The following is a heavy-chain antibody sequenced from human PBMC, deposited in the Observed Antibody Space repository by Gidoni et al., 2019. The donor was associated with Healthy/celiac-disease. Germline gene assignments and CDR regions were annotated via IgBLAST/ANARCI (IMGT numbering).Heavy chain of an antibody. D-gene: IGHD1-7*01. Sequence: QVQLQESGPGLVKPSQTLSLTCTVPGGSISSGSSYWSWIRQPAGKGLEWIGRIYTSGSTNYNPSLKSRVTISVVTSKNQFSLKLSPVTAADTAVYYCARDSITGTTGILFDYWGQGTLVTVSS. V-gene: IGHV4-61*02. CDR3: ARDSITGTTGILFDY. CDR2: IYTSGST. J-gene: IGHJ4*02. CDR1: GGSISSGSSY.